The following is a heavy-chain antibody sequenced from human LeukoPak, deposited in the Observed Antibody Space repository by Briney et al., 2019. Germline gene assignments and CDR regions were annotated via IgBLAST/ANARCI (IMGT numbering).Heavy chain of an antibody. CDR3: AKGILFMAAANFDY. Sequence: GGSLRLFCAASGFTFSSYAMSWLRQAPGKGLEWVSAISGSDCSTFYAVSVKGRFTISRYKPKNTLYLQMNTLRDEATDVYACAKGILFMAAANFDYWGQGTLVTVSS. CDR2: ISGSDCST. V-gene: IGHV3-23*01. D-gene: IGHD6-13*01. J-gene: IGHJ4*02. CDR1: GFTFSSYA.